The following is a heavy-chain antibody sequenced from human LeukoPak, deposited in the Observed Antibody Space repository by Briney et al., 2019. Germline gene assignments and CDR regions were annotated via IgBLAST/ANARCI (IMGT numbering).Heavy chain of an antibody. CDR3: ARSLHDYVWGSSSPSAFDI. CDR1: GGSISGHY. J-gene: IGHJ3*02. Sequence: SETLSLTCSVSGGSISGHYWSWIRQPPGKGPEWIGDISDSGRTNYNPSLRSRVSISVDTSKNQFSLNLRSVTAADTAVYSCARSLHDYVWGSSSPSAFDIWGQGTMVTVSS. D-gene: IGHD3-16*01. CDR2: ISDSGRT. V-gene: IGHV4-59*11.